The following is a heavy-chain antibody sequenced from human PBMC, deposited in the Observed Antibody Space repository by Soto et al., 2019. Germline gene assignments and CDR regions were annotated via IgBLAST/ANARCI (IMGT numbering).Heavy chain of an antibody. D-gene: IGHD2-21*02. V-gene: IGHV3-30-3*01. Sequence: PGWSLRLSCAASGFPFSSYAMHWVRQAPGKGLEWVAVISYDGSNKYYADSVKGRFTISRDNSKNTLYLQMNSLRAEDTAVYYCAREGVYCGGDCYYDAFDIWGQGTMVTVSS. CDR3: AREGVYCGGDCYYDAFDI. CDR2: ISYDGSNK. J-gene: IGHJ3*02. CDR1: GFPFSSYA.